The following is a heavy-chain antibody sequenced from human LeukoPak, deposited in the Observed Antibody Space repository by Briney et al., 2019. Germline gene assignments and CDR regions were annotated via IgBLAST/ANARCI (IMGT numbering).Heavy chain of an antibody. CDR1: GGSISRYY. CDR2: IYYSGSP. V-gene: IGHV4-59*01. CDR3: ARVGTIFGVVIIYYYYMDV. D-gene: IGHD3-3*01. J-gene: IGHJ6*03. Sequence: SETLSLTCTVSGGSISRYYWSWIRQPPGKGLEWSGYIYYSGSPNYNPSRKSRVTIPVDTSKKQFSLTLSSVTAPHTAGYYCARVGTIFGVVIIYYYYMDVWAKATTVTAPS.